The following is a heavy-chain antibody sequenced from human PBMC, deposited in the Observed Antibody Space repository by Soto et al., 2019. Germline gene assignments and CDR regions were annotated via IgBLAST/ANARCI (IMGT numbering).Heavy chain of an antibody. CDR2: IIPILGIA. CDR3: AGGAGTVDY. D-gene: IGHD1-1*01. CDR1: GGTFSSYT. Sequence: QVQLVQSGAEVKKPGSSVKVSCKASGGTFSSYTISWVRQAHGQGLEWMGRIIPILGIANYAQKFQGRVTITADKSTSTASMELSSLRSEDTAVYYCAGGAGTVDYWGQGTLVTVSS. V-gene: IGHV1-69*02. J-gene: IGHJ4*02.